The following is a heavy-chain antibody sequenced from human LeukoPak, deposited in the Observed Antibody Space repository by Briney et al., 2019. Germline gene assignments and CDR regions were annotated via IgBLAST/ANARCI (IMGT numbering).Heavy chain of an antibody. J-gene: IGHJ4*02. CDR3: ARDLVSYTSSPLH. Sequence: PGGSLRLSCAASGFTFSSYTMHWVRQAPGKGLEWVAVISSDGSSKHYADSVKGRFTISTDSSKSTLYLQINSLRPEDTAVYYCARDLVSYTSSPLHWGQGTLVTVSS. D-gene: IGHD6-6*01. CDR2: ISSDGSSK. CDR1: GFTFSSYT. V-gene: IGHV3-30-3*01.